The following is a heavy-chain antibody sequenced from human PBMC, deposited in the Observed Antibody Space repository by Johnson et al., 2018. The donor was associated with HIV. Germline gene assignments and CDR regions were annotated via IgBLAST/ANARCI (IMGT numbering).Heavy chain of an antibody. CDR3: AKGDRYNWNYVSAFDI. CDR1: RFTFSSYW. CDR2: ISGSGGST. D-gene: IGHD1-7*01. V-gene: IGHV3-23*04. J-gene: IGHJ3*02. Sequence: VRLVESGGGLVQPGGSLRLSCAASRFTFSSYWMHWVRQAPGKGLEWVSGISGSGGSTYSVDSVKGRFTISRDNSKNTLYLQMNSLKAEDTAVYYCAKGDRYNWNYVSAFDIWGQGTMVTVSS.